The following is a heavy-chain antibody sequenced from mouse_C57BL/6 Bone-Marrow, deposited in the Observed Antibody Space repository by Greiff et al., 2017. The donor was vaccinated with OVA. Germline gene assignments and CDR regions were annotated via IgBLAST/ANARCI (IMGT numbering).Heavy chain of an antibody. CDR3: TITGTGAMDY. V-gene: IGHV14-4*01. D-gene: IGHD4-1*01. CDR1: GFNIKDDY. J-gene: IGHJ4*01. CDR2: IDPENGDT. Sequence: VQLQQSGAELVRPGASVKLSCTASGFNIKDDYMHWVKQRPEQGLEWIGWIDPENGDTEYASKFQGKATITADTSSNTAYLQLSSLTSEDTAAYYCTITGTGAMDYWGQGTSVTVSS.